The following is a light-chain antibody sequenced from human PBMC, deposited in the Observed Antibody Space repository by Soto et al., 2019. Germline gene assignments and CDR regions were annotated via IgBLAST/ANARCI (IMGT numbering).Light chain of an antibody. CDR3: QKYDSAPWT. CDR1: QDIGNS. CDR2: SAS. Sequence: IQMTQSPSSLSASVGDRVIITCRACQDIGNSLAWYQQKAGRVPKLLMHSASTLLSGVPSRFSGSGSGTDFTLTISSLQPEDVATYYCQKYDSAPWTFGQGTKVEIK. V-gene: IGKV1-27*01. J-gene: IGKJ1*01.